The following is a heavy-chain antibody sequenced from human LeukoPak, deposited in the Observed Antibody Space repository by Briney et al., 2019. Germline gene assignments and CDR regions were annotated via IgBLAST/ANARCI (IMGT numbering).Heavy chain of an antibody. D-gene: IGHD3-22*01. CDR1: GFTFSSYA. CDR2: ISGSGGST. J-gene: IGHJ4*02. CDR3: AKDTLYDTWAYFDS. Sequence: GGSLRLSCAASGFTFSSYAMSWVRQAPGKGLEWVSAISGSGGSTYYADSVKGRFTISRDNSKNTLFLQMNTLRDDDTALYYCAKDTLYDTWAYFDSWGQGTLVTVSS. V-gene: IGHV3-23*01.